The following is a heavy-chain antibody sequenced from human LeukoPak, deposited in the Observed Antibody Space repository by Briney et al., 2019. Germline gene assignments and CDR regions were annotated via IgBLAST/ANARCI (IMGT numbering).Heavy chain of an antibody. CDR2: IKQDGSEK. D-gene: IGHD3-10*02. CDR3: AELGITMIGGV. J-gene: IGHJ6*04. CDR1: GFTFSSYW. Sequence: GGSLRLSCAASGFTFSSYWMSWVRQAPGKGLEWVANIKQDGSEKYYVDSVKGRFTISRDNAKNSLYLQINSLRAEDTAVYYCAELGITMIGGVWGKGTTVTISS. V-gene: IGHV3-7*01.